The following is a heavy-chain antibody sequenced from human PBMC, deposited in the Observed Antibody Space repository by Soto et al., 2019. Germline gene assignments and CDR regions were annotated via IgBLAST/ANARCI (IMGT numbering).Heavy chain of an antibody. D-gene: IGHD2-15*01. CDR3: AQGSSGGYYYYGMDV. V-gene: IGHV2-26*01. CDR2: IFSNDEK. CDR1: GFSLSNARMG. Sequence: QVTLKESGPVLVKPTETLTLTCTVSGFSLSNARMGVSWIRQPPGKALEWLAHIFSNDEKSYSTSLKSTLTISKDTSKSQVVLTMTNMDPVDTATYYCAQGSSGGYYYYGMDVWGQGTTVTVSS. J-gene: IGHJ6*02.